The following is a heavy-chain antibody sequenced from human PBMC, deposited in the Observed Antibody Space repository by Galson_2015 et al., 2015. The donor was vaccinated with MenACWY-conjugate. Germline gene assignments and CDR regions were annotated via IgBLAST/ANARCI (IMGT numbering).Heavy chain of an antibody. CDR1: GFSLSTRGVG. V-gene: IGHV2-5*02. J-gene: IGHJ5*02. D-gene: IGHD5-18*01. Sequence: PALVKPTQTLTLTCTFSGFSLSTRGVGVGWIRQPPGRALEWLALIYWDDDKRYSPSLKSRLTITKDTSKNQVVLTMTNMDPVDTATYYRAHRKAMIKRDWFDPWGQGTLVTVSS. CDR3: AHRKAMIKRDWFDP. CDR2: IYWDDDK.